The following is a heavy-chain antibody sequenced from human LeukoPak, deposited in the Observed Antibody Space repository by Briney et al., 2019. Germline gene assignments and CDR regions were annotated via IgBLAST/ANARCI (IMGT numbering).Heavy chain of an antibody. CDR1: GFTFSGYA. V-gene: IGHV3-23*01. D-gene: IGHD3-10*01. Sequence: GGSLRLSCAASGFTFSGYAMSGVGQAPGKGLSWVAAIIGSGGSTYYAASVRGRFTISRDNSKTTLYLHMNSLSAEDTAVYYCAKDQDRYGSGSWPFDYWGQGTLVTVSS. CDR3: AKDQDRYGSGSWPFDY. CDR2: IIGSGGST. J-gene: IGHJ4*02.